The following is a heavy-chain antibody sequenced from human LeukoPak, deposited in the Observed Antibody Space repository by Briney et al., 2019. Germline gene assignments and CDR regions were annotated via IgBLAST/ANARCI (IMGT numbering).Heavy chain of an antibody. CDR1: GFTFSSYG. V-gene: IGHV3-21*01. CDR3: ARAPLPVTTALDY. D-gene: IGHD4-17*01. J-gene: IGHJ4*02. Sequence: GGSLRLSCAASGFTFSSYGMHWVRQAPGKGLEWVSSISSSSSYIYYADSVKGRFTISRDNAKNSLYLQMNSLRAEDTAVYYCARAPLPVTTALDYWGREPWSPSPQ. CDR2: ISSSSSYI.